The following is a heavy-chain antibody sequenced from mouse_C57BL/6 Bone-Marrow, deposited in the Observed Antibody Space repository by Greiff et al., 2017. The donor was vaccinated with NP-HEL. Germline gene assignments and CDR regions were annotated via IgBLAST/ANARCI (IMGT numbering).Heavy chain of an antibody. CDR1: GFTFSSYA. Sequence: DVMLVESGGGLVKPGGSLKLSCAASGFTFSSYAMSWVRQTPEKRLEWVATISDGGSYTYYPDNVKGRFTISRDNAKNNLYLQMSHLKAEDTAMYYCARDPTVVDYAMDYWGQGTSVTVSS. CDR2: ISDGGSYT. V-gene: IGHV5-4*01. CDR3: ARDPTVVDYAMDY. J-gene: IGHJ4*01. D-gene: IGHD1-1*01.